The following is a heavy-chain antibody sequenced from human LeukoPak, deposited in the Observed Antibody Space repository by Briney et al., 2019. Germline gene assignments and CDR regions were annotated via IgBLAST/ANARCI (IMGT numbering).Heavy chain of an antibody. CDR3: AREESIGSYQFLHDY. V-gene: IGHV1-18*01. CDR1: AYTFTSSA. Sequence: ASVKVSCKASAYTFTSSAFTWVRQAPGQGLEWMAWISPYNGNTKYAQKFQGRVTMTTDTSTSTAYMELRSLTSDDTAVYYCAREESIGSYQFLHDYWGQGTLVTVSS. D-gene: IGHD1-26*01. J-gene: IGHJ4*02. CDR2: ISPYNGNT.